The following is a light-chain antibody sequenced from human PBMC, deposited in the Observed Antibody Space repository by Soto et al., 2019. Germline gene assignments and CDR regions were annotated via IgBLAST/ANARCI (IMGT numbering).Light chain of an antibody. CDR2: GAS. V-gene: IGKV3-20*01. J-gene: IGKJ2*01. Sequence: EIVLMQSPGTLSLSPGERATLSCRASQSVSRSYLAWYQQKPGQAPRLLIYGASTRATGIPDSFSGSGSGTDFTLTISRLEPEDFAVYYCQQYDSSPYTFGQGTKLEIK. CDR3: QQYDSSPYT. CDR1: QSVSRSY.